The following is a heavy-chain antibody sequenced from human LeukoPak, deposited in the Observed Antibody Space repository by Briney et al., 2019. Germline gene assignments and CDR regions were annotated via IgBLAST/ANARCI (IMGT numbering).Heavy chain of an antibody. V-gene: IGHV3-33*01. CDR1: GFTFSSYG. Sequence: PGRSLRLSCAASGFTFSSYGMHWARQAPGKGLEWVAVMWYDGSNKYYADSVKGRFTISRDNSKNTLYLQMNSLRAEDTAVYYCAREGDYCTNGVCHRPLDYWGQGTLVTVSS. CDR2: MWYDGSNK. J-gene: IGHJ4*02. CDR3: AREGDYCTNGVCHRPLDY. D-gene: IGHD2-8*01.